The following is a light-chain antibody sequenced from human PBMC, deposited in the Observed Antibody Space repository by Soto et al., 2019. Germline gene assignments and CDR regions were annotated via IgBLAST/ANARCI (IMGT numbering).Light chain of an antibody. Sequence: EIVLTQSPGTLSLSPGERATLSCRASQSVRNVYLAWYQQKPGQAPRLLIYDASNRATGIPARFSGSGSGTDFTLTISSLEPEDFAVYYCHQRSTWPFTFGPGTKVDIK. J-gene: IGKJ3*01. CDR3: HQRSTWPFT. CDR2: DAS. V-gene: IGKV3-11*01. CDR1: QSVRNVY.